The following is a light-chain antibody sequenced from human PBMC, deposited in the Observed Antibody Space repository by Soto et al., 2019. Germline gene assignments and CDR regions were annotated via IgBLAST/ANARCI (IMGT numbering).Light chain of an antibody. CDR1: QGISTY. J-gene: IGKJ5*01. V-gene: IGKV1-39*01. Sequence: IHLTQSPSSLSASVGDRVTITCRASQGISTYLAWYQQKPGKAPKLLIYAASTLQSGVPSRFSGSGSGTDFTLTISSLQPEDFATYYCQQSYSTPQITFGQGTRLEIK. CDR3: QQSYSTPQIT. CDR2: AAS.